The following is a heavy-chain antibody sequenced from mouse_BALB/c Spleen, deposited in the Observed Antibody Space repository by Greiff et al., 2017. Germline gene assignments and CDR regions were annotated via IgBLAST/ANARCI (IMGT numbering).Heavy chain of an antibody. D-gene: IGHD1-1*01. CDR1: GFTFSSFG. CDR3: ARSGYYDWFAD. J-gene: IGHJ3*01. CDR2: ISSGSSTI. V-gene: IGHV5-17*02. Sequence: EVMLVESGGGLVQPGGSRKLSCAASGFTFSSFGMHWVRQAPEKGLEWVAYISSGSSTIYYADTVKGRFTISRDNPKNTLFLQMTSLRSEDTAMYYCARSGYYDWFADWGQGTLVTVSA.